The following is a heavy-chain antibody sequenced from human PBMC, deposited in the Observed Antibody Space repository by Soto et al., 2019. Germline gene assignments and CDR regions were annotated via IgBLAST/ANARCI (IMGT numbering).Heavy chain of an antibody. Sequence: GGSLRLSCAASGFTFSSYSMNWVRQAPGKGLEWVSSISSSSSYIYYADSVKGRFTISRDNAKNSLYLQMNSLRAEDTAVYYCARVDSGSYLGAFDYWGQGTLVTVSS. CDR3: ARVDSGSYLGAFDY. V-gene: IGHV3-21*01. J-gene: IGHJ4*02. D-gene: IGHD1-26*01. CDR2: ISSSSSYI. CDR1: GFTFSSYS.